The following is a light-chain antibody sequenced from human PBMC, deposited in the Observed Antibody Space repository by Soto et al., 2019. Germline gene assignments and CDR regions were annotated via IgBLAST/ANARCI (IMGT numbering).Light chain of an antibody. J-gene: IGKJ4*01. Sequence: EIVVTQSRATLTLSPGERATLSCEASQSLSSPYLAWYQQKTGLAPRILIYDESTRAAGIPDRFSGSGSGTDLNLTISRLEPEDFAVYYCHKYGNSPLTCGGGTKVDIK. CDR2: DES. CDR1: QSLSSPY. V-gene: IGKV3D-20*01. CDR3: HKYGNSPLT.